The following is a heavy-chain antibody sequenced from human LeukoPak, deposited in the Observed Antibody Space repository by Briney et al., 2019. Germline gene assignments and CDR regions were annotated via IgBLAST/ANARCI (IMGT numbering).Heavy chain of an antibody. D-gene: IGHD2-15*01. CDR2: ISGSPGIT. CDR3: AREQDREASATIVGDY. CDR1: GSTFSSYD. Sequence: GGSLRLSCVASGSTFSSYDMSWVRQAPGMGLECVSAISGSPGITYYADSVKGRFTISRDNARNSLFLQMNSLRAEDTALYYCAREQDREASATIVGDYWGQGTLVTVSS. J-gene: IGHJ4*02. V-gene: IGHV3-23*01.